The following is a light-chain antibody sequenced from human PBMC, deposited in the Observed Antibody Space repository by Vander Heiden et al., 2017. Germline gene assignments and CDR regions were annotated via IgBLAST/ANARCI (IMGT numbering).Light chain of an antibody. J-gene: IGKJ3*01. CDR2: DAS. CDR3: PFMA. Sequence: EIVLTQSPATLSLSPGERATLSCRASQSVSSYLAGYQQKPGQAPRRLIYDASNRANGIKDRFSGSGSGTDCTLTSSRVEPEDFATDDCPFMAFGHGTKVDIK. V-gene: IGKV3-11*01. CDR1: QSVSSY.